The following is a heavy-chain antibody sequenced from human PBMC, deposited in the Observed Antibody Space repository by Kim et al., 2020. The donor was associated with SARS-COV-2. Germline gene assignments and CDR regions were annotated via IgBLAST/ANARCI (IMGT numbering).Heavy chain of an antibody. CDR3: ARGAGPTIFVETEFDY. Sequence: SETLSLTCTVSGGSISSSSYYWGWIRQPPGKGLEWIGSIYYSGSTYYNPSLKSRVTISVDTSKNQFSLKLSSVTAADTAVYYCARGAGPTIFVETEFDYWGQGTLVTVSS. CDR1: GGSISSSSYY. V-gene: IGHV4-39*07. J-gene: IGHJ4*02. CDR2: IYYSGST. D-gene: IGHD3-3*01.